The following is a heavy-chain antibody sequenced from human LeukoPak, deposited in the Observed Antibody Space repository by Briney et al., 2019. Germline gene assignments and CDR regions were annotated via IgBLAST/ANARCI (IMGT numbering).Heavy chain of an antibody. CDR2: IYYSGST. J-gene: IGHJ5*02. D-gene: IGHD4-11*01. CDR3: ARQTTVTTSWFDP. V-gene: IGHV4-59*01. Sequence: PSETLSLTCTVSGGSISSYYWSWIRQTPGKGLEWIGYIYYSGSTNYNPSLKSRVTISVDTSKNQFSLKLSSVTAADTAVYYCARQTTVTTSWFDPWGQGTLVTVSS. CDR1: GGSISSYY.